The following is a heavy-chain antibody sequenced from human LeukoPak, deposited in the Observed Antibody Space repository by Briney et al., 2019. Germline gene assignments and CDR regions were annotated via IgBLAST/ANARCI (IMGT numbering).Heavy chain of an antibody. Sequence: GESLKISCKGSGYSFTSYWIGWVRQMPGKGLEWMGIIYPGDSDTRYSPSFQGQVTISADKSISIAYLQWSSLKASDTAMYYCAGAGSPYCGGDCYRDAFDIWGQGTMVTVSS. CDR1: GYSFTSYW. J-gene: IGHJ3*02. CDR2: IYPGDSDT. CDR3: AGAGSPYCGGDCYRDAFDI. D-gene: IGHD2-21*02. V-gene: IGHV5-51*01.